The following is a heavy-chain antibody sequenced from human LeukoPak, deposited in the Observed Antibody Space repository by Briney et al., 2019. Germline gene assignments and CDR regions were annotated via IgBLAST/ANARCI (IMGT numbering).Heavy chain of an antibody. CDR1: GFTFSSYA. CDR3: AKLLITRVVIPPALDS. V-gene: IGHV3-23*01. J-gene: IGHJ4*02. Sequence: GGSLRLSCAASGFTFSSYAMSWVRQAPGKGLEWVSAISGRGDKTYYADSVKGRFTISRDNSKNTLFLQMNSLRAEDTALYYCAKLLITRVVIPPALDSWGQGTLVTVSS. CDR2: ISGRGDKT. D-gene: IGHD2/OR15-2a*01.